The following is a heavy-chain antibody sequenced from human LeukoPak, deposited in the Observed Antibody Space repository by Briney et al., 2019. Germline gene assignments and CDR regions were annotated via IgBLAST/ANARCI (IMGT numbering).Heavy chain of an antibody. CDR2: ISGDGGST. CDR3: RAATRYLDYYYDY. V-gene: IGHV3-43*02. Sequence: GGSLRLSCAASGFTFDDYAMHWVRQAPGKGLEWVSLISGDGGSTYYADSVRGRFTISRDNSKDTLYLQMSSLRIEDTAIYYCRAATRYLDYYYDYWGQGTLVTVSS. J-gene: IGHJ4*02. D-gene: IGHD3-22*01. CDR1: GFTFDDYA.